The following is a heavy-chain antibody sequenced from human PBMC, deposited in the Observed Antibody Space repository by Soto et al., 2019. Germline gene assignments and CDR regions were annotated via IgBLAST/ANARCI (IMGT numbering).Heavy chain of an antibody. J-gene: IGHJ4*02. D-gene: IGHD3-9*01. CDR3: ARQRGDILTGYYTDY. CDR2: ISSSSYI. Sequence: PGGSLRLSCAASGFTFSSYAMGWVRQAPGKGLEWVSSISSSSYIYYADSVKGRFTISRDNAKNSLYLQMNSLRAEDTAVYYCARQRGDILTGYYTDYWGQGTLVTVSS. V-gene: IGHV3-21*01. CDR1: GFTFSSYA.